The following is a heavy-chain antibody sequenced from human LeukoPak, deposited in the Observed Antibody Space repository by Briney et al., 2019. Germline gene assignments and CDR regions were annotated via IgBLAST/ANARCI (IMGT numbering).Heavy chain of an antibody. CDR3: ARDDGGSSPFDY. Sequence: GGPLRLSCAASRFLYSSFEMHWLRQAPGEGLEGVSYISSSGSTIYYADSVRGRFPISRHNDKHSLYLNVQTLRSEDTAVYYCARDDGGSSPFDYWGQGTLVTVSS. J-gene: IGHJ4*02. CDR1: RFLYSSFE. V-gene: IGHV3-48*03. D-gene: IGHD4-23*01. CDR2: ISSSGSTI.